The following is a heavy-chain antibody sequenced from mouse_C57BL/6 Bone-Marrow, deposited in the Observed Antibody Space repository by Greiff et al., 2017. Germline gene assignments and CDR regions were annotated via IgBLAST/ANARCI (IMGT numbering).Heavy chain of an antibody. CDR1: GYAFSSPW. Sequence: VQLQQSGPELVKPGASVKISCKASGYAFSSPWMNWVKQRPGKGLEWIGRIYPGDGDTNYNGKFKGKATLTADKSSSTAYMQLSSLTSEDSAVYFCARPAWFAYWGKGTLVTVSA. J-gene: IGHJ3*01. V-gene: IGHV1-82*01. CDR3: ARPAWFAY. CDR2: IYPGDGDT.